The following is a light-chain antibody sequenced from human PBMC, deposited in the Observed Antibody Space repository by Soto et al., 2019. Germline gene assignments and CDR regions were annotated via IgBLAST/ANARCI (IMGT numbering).Light chain of an antibody. V-gene: IGKV1-5*01. J-gene: IGKJ4*01. CDR3: QQYTNFPLT. CDR2: EAS. CDR1: QSISSW. Sequence: DIPMTQSPSTLSASVGDRVTITCRASQSISSWLAWYQQKPGKAPKLLIHEASRLESGVPSRFSGCESGTEFTLTISGLHAEDFATYYCQQYTNFPLTFGGGTKVEIK.